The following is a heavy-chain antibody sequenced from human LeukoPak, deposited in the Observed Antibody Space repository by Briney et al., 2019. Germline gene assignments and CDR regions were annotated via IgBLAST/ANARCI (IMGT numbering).Heavy chain of an antibody. V-gene: IGHV3-11*04. CDR1: GFTFSDYY. J-gene: IGHJ6*03. CDR2: ISSSGSTI. D-gene: IGHD3-10*01. CDR3: ARVYYGSGSNYYYYYYMDV. Sequence: GGSLRLSCAASGFTFSDYYMSRIRQTPGKGLEWVSYISSSGSTIYYADSVKGRFTISRDNAKNSLYLQMNSLRAEDTAVYYCARVYYGSGSNYYYYYYMDVWGKGTTVTVSS.